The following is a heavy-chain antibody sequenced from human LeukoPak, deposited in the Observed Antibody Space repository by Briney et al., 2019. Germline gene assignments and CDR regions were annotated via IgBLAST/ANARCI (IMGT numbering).Heavy chain of an antibody. CDR2: IRGSGDTT. V-gene: IGHV3-23*01. CDR3: ARELASGD. Sequence: PGGSLRLSCAASGFTFSSYAMNWVRQAPGKGLEWVSGIRGSGDTTYYADSVKGRRFTISRDNAKNTLYLQMNSLRAEDTAVYYCARELASGDWGQGTLVTVSS. J-gene: IGHJ4*02. CDR1: GFTFSSYA. D-gene: IGHD6-13*01.